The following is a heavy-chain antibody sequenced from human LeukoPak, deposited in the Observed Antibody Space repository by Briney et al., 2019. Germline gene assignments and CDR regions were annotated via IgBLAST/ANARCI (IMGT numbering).Heavy chain of an antibody. D-gene: IGHD2-2*01. J-gene: IGHJ6*02. CDR2: IHHSGRT. CDR1: GGSISSSSYY. Sequence: SETLSLTCTVSGGSISSSSYYWGWIRQPPGKGLEWIGEIHHSGRTNYNPSLKSRVTISLDTSKNQFSLKLSSVTAADTAVYYCARGSRTRYQLLPLRYYYGMDVWGQGTTVTVSS. V-gene: IGHV4-39*07. CDR3: ARGSRTRYQLLPLRYYYGMDV.